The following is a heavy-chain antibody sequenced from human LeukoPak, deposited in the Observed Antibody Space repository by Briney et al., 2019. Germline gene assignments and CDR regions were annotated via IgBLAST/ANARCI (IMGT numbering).Heavy chain of an antibody. CDR2: TSGSGGNT. V-gene: IGHV3-23*01. CDR1: GFTFSSYA. J-gene: IGHJ4*02. Sequence: PGGSLRLSCAASGFTFSSYAMSWVCQAPGKRLEWVSSTSGSGGNTYYAHSVKGRFTISRDNFKNTLFLQMNSLRAEDTATYYCAKQRASYGYVFDYWGQGTLVTVSS. CDR3: AKQRASYGYVFDY. D-gene: IGHD5-18*01.